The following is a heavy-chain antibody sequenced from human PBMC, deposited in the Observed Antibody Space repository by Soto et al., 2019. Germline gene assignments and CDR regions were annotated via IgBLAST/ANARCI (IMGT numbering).Heavy chain of an antibody. J-gene: IGHJ4*02. V-gene: IGHV1-69*01. Sequence: QVQLVQSGAEVKKPGSSVKVSCKASGGTFSSYAISWVRQAPGQGLEWMGGIIPIFGTANYAQKFQGRVTITADESMSTAYMELSSLRSEDTAVYYCAREVSDRAVAGMGPFDYWGQGTLVTVSS. D-gene: IGHD6-19*01. CDR2: IIPIFGTA. CDR1: GGTFSSYA. CDR3: AREVSDRAVAGMGPFDY.